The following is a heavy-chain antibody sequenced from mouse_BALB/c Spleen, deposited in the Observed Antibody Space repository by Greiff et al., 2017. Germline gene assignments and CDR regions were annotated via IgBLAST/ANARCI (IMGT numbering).Heavy chain of an antibody. V-gene: IGHV3-2*02. Sequence: VQLQQSGPGLVKPSQSLSLTCTVTGYSITSDYAWNWIRQFPGNKLEWMGYISYSGSTSYNPSLKSRISITRDTSKNQFFLQLNSVTTEDTATYYCAREVNYGSSSWFAYWGQGTLVTVSA. CDR2: ISYSGST. J-gene: IGHJ3*01. D-gene: IGHD1-1*01. CDR3: AREVNYGSSSWFAY. CDR1: GYSITSDYA.